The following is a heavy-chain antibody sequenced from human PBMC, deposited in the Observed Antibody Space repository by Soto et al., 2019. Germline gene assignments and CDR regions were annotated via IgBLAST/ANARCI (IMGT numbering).Heavy chain of an antibody. J-gene: IGHJ4*02. CDR2: ISAYNGNT. CDR1: GYTFTSYG. V-gene: IGHV1-18*01. D-gene: IGHD3-22*01. CDR3: ARVDGYYDSSGHGDY. Sequence: GASVKVSCKASGYTFTSYGISWVRQAPGQGLEWMGWISAYNGNTNYAQKLQGRVTMTTDTSTSTAYMELRSLRSDDTAVYYCARVDGYYDSSGHGDYWGQGTLVTVSS.